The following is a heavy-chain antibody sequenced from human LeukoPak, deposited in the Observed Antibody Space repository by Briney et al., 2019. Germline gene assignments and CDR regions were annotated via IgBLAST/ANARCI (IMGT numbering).Heavy chain of an antibody. J-gene: IGHJ4*02. CDR1: GGSISSGSYY. V-gene: IGHV4-61*02. D-gene: IGHD5-12*01. Sequence: SETLSLTCTVSGGSISSGSYYWSWIRQPAGKGLEWIGRIYTSGSTNYNPSLKSRVTISVDTSKNQFSLKLSSVTAADTAVYYCARDGYSGYDSGQGFDYWGQGTLVTVSS. CDR3: ARDGYSGYDSGQGFDY. CDR2: IYTSGST.